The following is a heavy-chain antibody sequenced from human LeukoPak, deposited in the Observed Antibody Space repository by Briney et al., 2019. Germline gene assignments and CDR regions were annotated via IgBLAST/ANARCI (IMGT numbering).Heavy chain of an antibody. Sequence: PSETLSLTCTVSGGSISSSSYYWGWIRQPPGKGLEWIGSIYYSGSTYYNPSLKSRVTISVDTSKNQFSLKLSSVTAADTAVYYCARIRYSSSSFAHEMDVWGKGTTVTVSS. CDR2: IYYSGST. CDR3: ARIRYSSSSFAHEMDV. D-gene: IGHD6-6*01. J-gene: IGHJ6*04. V-gene: IGHV4-39*07. CDR1: GGSISSSSYY.